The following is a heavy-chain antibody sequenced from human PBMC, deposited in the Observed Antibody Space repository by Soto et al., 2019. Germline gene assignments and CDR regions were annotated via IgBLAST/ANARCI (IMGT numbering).Heavy chain of an antibody. V-gene: IGHV3-23*01. D-gene: IGHD3-22*01. Sequence: EVQLLESGGGLVQPGGSLRLSCAASGFTFSSYAMSWVRQAPGKGLEWVSAISGSGGSTYYADSVKGRFTISRDNSKNTLYLQMNSLRAEDTAVYYCAIGTYDYDSSGYSYFDYWGQGTLVTVSS. CDR3: AIGTYDYDSSGYSYFDY. CDR2: ISGSGGST. CDR1: GFTFSSYA. J-gene: IGHJ4*02.